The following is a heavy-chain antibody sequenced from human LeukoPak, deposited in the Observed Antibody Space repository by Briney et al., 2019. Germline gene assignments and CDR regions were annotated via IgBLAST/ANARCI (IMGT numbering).Heavy chain of an antibody. CDR1: GYTFTGYY. CDR3: ARDLPYSGRPRRDYDAFDI. D-gene: IGHD1-26*01. Sequence: ASVKVSCKASGYTFTGYYMHWVRQAPGQGLEWMGWINPNSGGTNYAQKFQGRVTMTRDTSISTAYMELSRLRSDDTAVYYCARDLPYSGRPRRDYDAFDIWGQGTMVTVSS. CDR2: INPNSGGT. J-gene: IGHJ3*02. V-gene: IGHV1-2*02.